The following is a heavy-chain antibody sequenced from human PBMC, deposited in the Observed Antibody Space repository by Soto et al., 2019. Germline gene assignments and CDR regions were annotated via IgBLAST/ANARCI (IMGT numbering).Heavy chain of an antibody. CDR2: ISRGGSS. Sequence: SETLSLTCTVSGGSIFSDDWTWIRQPPGKGLEWIGYISRGGSSRYAPSLKSRVTFPTDTSKNQVSLKLTYVTVADTAVYYCARGYWFDPWGPGTLVTVSS. J-gene: IGHJ5*02. V-gene: IGHV4-59*01. CDR1: GGSIFSDD. CDR3: ARGYWFDP.